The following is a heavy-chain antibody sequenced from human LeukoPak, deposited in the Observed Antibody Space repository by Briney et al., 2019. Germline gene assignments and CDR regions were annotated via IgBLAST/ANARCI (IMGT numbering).Heavy chain of an antibody. CDR1: GFIFSSYE. CDR2: ISSSSGTI. D-gene: IGHD1-26*01. CDR3: ARGEVGATDYFDY. J-gene: IGHJ4*02. V-gene: IGHV3-48*03. Sequence: GGSLRLSCAASGFIFSSYEMNWVRQVPGKGLEWLSYISSSSGTIYYADSVKGRFTVSRDNAKSSLYLQMSSLRAEDTAVYYCARGEVGATDYFDYWGQGTLVTVSS.